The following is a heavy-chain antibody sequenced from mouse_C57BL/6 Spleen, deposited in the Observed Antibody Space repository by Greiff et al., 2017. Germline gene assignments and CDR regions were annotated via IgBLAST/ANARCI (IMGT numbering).Heavy chain of an antibody. CDR1: GYTFTDYY. J-gene: IGHJ4*01. CDR2: INPYNGGT. D-gene: IGHD1-1*01. V-gene: IGHV1-19*01. CDR3: ARERTVVAPAMDD. Sequence: VQLKQSGPVLVKPGASVKMSCKASGYTFTDYYMNWVKQSHGKSLEWIGVINPYNGGTSYNQKFKGKATLTVDKSSSTAYMELNSLTSEDSAVFSCARERTVVAPAMDDWGQGTSVTVSS.